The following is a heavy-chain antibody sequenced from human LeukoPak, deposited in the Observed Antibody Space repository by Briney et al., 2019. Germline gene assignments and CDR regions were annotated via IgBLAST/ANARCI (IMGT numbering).Heavy chain of an antibody. V-gene: IGHV4-38-2*02. CDR1: HYSISSGYY. Sequence: KTSETLSLTCSVSHYSISSGYYWGWIRQPPGKGLEWIGSIYHTGTTYYNPSLKSRVTLSVDTPKNQFSLKLSSVTAADTAVYYCVRHSGSGSYYPYYFDYWGQGTLVTVSS. CDR3: VRHSGSGSYYPYYFDY. CDR2: IYHTGTT. J-gene: IGHJ4*02. D-gene: IGHD3-10*01.